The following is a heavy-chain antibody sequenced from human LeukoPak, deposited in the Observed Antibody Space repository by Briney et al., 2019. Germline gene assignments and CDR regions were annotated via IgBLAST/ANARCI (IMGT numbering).Heavy chain of an antibody. CDR1: GFTFSSNW. J-gene: IGHJ4*02. CDR3: ARNFD. CDR2: VNQDGSER. Sequence: TGGSLRLSCAASGFTFSSNWMTWVRQAPGKGLEWVANVNQDGSERYYVDSVKGRFTVFRENAKNSLFLQMSSLRVEDTAVYYCARNFDWGQGTLVTVSS. V-gene: IGHV3-7*05.